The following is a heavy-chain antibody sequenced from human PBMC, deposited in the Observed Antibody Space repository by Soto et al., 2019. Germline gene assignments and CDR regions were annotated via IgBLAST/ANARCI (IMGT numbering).Heavy chain of an antibody. CDR2: IIPIFGTA. J-gene: IGHJ3*02. Sequence: SVKVSCKASGGTFSSYAISWVRQAPGQGLEWMGGIIPIFGTANYAQKFQGRVTITADESTSTAYMELSSLRSEDTAVYYCARLSKDEWLLRGDAFDIWGQGTMVTVSS. CDR1: GGTFSSYA. V-gene: IGHV1-69*13. D-gene: IGHD3-22*01. CDR3: ARLSKDEWLLRGDAFDI.